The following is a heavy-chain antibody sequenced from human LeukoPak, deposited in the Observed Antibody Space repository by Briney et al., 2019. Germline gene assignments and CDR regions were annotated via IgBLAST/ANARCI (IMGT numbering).Heavy chain of an antibody. CDR1: GFTFSSHA. CDR3: ARQYISGQWYFDY. Sequence: GSLRLSCAASGFTFSSHALHWVRQAPGKGLEWVAVISSDGSYKYYADSVKGRFTISRDNSKNTLYLQMNSLIPEDTAVYYCARQYISGQWYFDYWGQGTLVTVSS. D-gene: IGHD5-18*01. CDR2: ISSDGSYK. V-gene: IGHV3-30*04. J-gene: IGHJ4*02.